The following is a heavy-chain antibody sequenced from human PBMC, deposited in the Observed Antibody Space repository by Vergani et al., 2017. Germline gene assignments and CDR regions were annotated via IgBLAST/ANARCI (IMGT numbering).Heavy chain of an antibody. J-gene: IGHJ5*02. CDR1: GGTFSSYA. CDR2: IIPILGIA. D-gene: IGHD6-13*01. CDR3: AIRAAAGNSNWFDP. Sequence: QVQLVQSGAEVKKPGSSVKVSCKASGGTFSSYAISWVRQAPGQGLEWMGRIIPILGIANYAQKFQGRATITADKSTSTAYMELSSLRSEDTAVYYCAIRAAAGNSNWFDPWGQGTLVTVSS. V-gene: IGHV1-69*09.